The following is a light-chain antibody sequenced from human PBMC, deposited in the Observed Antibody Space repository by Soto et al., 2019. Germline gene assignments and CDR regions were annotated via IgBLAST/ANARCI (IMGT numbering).Light chain of an antibody. V-gene: IGLV1-44*01. J-gene: IGLJ2*01. Sequence: QLVLAQPPSASGTPGQRVTISCSGSSSNIGSNTVNWYQQLPGTAPKLLIYSNNQRPSGVPDRFSGSKSGTSASLAISGLQSEDEADYYCAGWDDSLNGVFGGGTKLTVL. CDR2: SNN. CDR1: SSNIGSNT. CDR3: AGWDDSLNGV.